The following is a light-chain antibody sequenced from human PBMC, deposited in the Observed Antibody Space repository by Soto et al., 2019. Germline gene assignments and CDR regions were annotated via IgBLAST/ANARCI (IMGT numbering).Light chain of an antibody. V-gene: IGLV2-14*01. Sequence: QSALTQPASVSGSPGQSITISCTGTSSDVGGYNYVSWYQQHPGKAPKLMIYEVSNRPSGVSNRFSGSKSGNTASLTISGLQAEDEADYYCSSYTSSSTRVFGGGTNLNVL. CDR2: EVS. CDR3: SSYTSSSTRV. J-gene: IGLJ3*02. CDR1: SSDVGGYNY.